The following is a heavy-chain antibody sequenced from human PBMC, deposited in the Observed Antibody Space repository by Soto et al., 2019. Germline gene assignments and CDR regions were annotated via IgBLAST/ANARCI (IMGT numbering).Heavy chain of an antibody. V-gene: IGHV1-8*01. Sequence: QVQLLQSGAEVKRPGASVKVSCRASGYTFTNYDVSWVRQAAGQGLEWMGWLRPATGKTTTTYLPHFRDRVSMTWDTSVATAYLEVLDLTSDDTAVYYCARAGTAHCDFWSDPRGDWLASWGQGTLVTVSS. CDR3: ARAGTAHCDFWSDPRGDWLAS. J-gene: IGHJ5*01. CDR1: GYTFTNYD. CDR2: LRPATGKTTT. D-gene: IGHD3-3*01.